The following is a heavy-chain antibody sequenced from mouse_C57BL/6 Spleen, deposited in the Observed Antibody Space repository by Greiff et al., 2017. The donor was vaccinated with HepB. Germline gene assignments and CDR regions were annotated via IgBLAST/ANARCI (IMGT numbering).Heavy chain of an antibody. D-gene: IGHD1-1*01. CDR1: GYTFTSYW. CDR3: ARLIATVKDY. Sequence: VQLQQPGAELVKPGASVKLSCKASGYTFTSYWMQWVKQRPGQGLEWIGEIDPSDSYTNYNQKFKGKATLTVDTSSSTAYMQLSSLTSEDSAVYYWARLIATVKDYWSQGTALTVSS. CDR2: IDPSDSYT. V-gene: IGHV1-50*01. J-gene: IGHJ2*01.